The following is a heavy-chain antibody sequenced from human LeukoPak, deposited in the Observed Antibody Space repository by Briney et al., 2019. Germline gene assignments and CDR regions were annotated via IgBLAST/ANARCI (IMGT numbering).Heavy chain of an antibody. D-gene: IGHD3-10*01. CDR2: IYYSGRT. J-gene: IGHJ4*02. Sequence: SETLSLTCTVSGGSINSTNYYWGGIRQPPGEGLGWIGNIYYSGRTYYNPSLKNRVTISVDTSKNQFSLMLSSVTAADAAVYYCASIGVNYYSWFDYWGQGTQVTVSS. V-gene: IGHV4-39*01. CDR3: ASIGVNYYSWFDY. CDR1: GGSINSTNYY.